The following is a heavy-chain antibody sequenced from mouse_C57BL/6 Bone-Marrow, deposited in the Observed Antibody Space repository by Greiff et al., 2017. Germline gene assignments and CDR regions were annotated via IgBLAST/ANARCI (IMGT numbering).Heavy chain of an antibody. J-gene: IGHJ3*01. CDR2: ISSGGSYT. CDR1: GFTFSSYG. D-gene: IGHD3-3*01. CDR3: ARQGPLLVAY. V-gene: IGHV5-6*02. Sequence: DVMLVESGGDLVKPGGSLKLSCAASGFTFSSYGMSWVRQTPDKRLEWVATISSGGSYTYYPDSVKGGFTISRDNAKNTRYLQMSSRKSEDTAMYYWARQGPLLVAYWGQGTLVTGSA.